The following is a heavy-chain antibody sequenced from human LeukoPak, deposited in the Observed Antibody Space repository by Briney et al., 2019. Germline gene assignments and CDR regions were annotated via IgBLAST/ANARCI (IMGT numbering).Heavy chain of an antibody. CDR3: ARGGGAFNV. V-gene: IGHV4-61*02. Sequence: PSETLSLTCTVSGGSISSGSYYWSWIRQPAGKGLEWIGRMYTSGCTNYNPSLKSRVTISVDTSKIQFSLKLSSVTAADTAVYYCARGGGAFNVWGQGTMVTVSS. CDR2: MYTSGCT. J-gene: IGHJ3*01. CDR1: GGSISSGSYY. D-gene: IGHD2-15*01.